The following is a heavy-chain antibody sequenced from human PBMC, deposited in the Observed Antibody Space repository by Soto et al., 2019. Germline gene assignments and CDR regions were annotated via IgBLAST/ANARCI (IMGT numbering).Heavy chain of an antibody. J-gene: IGHJ1*01. CDR3: AREDYDSSGYYYVYFQH. CDR2: IYYSGST. D-gene: IGHD3-22*01. CDR1: GGTISSYY. Sequence: SSGTLSLTCTVSGGTISSYYWSWIRQTPEKGLEWIGYIYYSGSTNYNPSLKSRVTISVDTSKNQFSLKLSSVTAADTAVYYCAREDYDSSGYYYVYFQHWGQGTLVPVSS. V-gene: IGHV4-59*01.